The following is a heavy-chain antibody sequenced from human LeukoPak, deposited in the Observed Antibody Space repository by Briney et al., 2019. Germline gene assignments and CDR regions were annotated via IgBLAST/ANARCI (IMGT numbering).Heavy chain of an antibody. J-gene: IGHJ6*03. D-gene: IGHD3-10*01. V-gene: IGHV1-46*01. CDR3: ARPAASSVVRGVKRSTYYYYYYMDV. CDR1: GYTFTSYY. Sequence: ASVKVSCKASGYTFTSYYMHWVRQAPGQGLEWMGIINPSGGSTSYAQKFQGRVTMTRNTSISTAYMELSSLRSEDTAVYYCARPAASSVVRGVKRSTYYYYYYMDVWGKGTTVTISS. CDR2: INPSGGST.